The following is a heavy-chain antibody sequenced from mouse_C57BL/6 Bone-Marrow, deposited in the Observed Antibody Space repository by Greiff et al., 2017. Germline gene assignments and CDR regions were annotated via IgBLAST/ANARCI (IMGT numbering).Heavy chain of an antibody. CDR2: ISSGGSST. D-gene: IGHD2-1*01. J-gene: IGHJ3*01. CDR1: GFTFSSYG. V-gene: IGHV5-6*02. Sequence: DVKLVESGGDLVKPGGSLKLSCAASGFTFSSYGMSWVRQTPDKRLEWVATISSGGSSTYYPDSVKGRFTITRDNAKDTLYLQRSSLKSEDTAMYVCARLGNAAWFAYWGQGTLVTVSA. CDR3: ARLGNAAWFAY.